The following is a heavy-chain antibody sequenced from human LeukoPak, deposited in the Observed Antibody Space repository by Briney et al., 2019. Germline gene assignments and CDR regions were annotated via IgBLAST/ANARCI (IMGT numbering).Heavy chain of an antibody. V-gene: IGHV3-43*02. CDR1: GFTFDDYA. J-gene: IGHJ4*02. CDR3: AKARYCSRGSCDTIDY. Sequence: PGGSLRLSSAASGFTFDDYAMHWVRQAPGKGLEWVSLISGDGGSTYYADSVKGRFTISRDNSKNSLYLQMNSLRTEDTALYYCAKARYCSRGSCDTIDYWGQGTLVTVSS. CDR2: ISGDGGST. D-gene: IGHD2-15*01.